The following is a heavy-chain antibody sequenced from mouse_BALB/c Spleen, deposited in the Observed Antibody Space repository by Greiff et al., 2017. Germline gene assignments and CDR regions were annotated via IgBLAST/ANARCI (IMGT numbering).Heavy chain of an antibody. J-gene: IGHJ2*01. CDR3: AGGVDDGYLDY. D-gene: IGHD2-3*01. V-gene: IGHV2-9*02. Sequence: VQLQESGPGLVEPSQCLSLSCTASGFSLTSYGVHWVRQPPGKGLEWLGVIRAGGSTNYNSAPMTRLSISKDNTKSQTFLKMDSMQTYDTTTYYCAGGVDDGYLDYWGQGTTLTVSS. CDR1: GFSLTSYG. CDR2: IRAGGST.